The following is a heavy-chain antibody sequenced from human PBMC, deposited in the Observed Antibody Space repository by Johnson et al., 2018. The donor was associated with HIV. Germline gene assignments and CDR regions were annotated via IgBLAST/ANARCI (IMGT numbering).Heavy chain of an antibody. Sequence: VQLVESGGGVVQPGRSLRLSCAASGFTFSSYAMHWVRQAPGKGLEWVAVMSYDGSSKYYADSVKGRFTIYRDNSRNTLYLQMNSLRAEDTAVYYCARERNMIVVDDDAFDIWGQGTMVTVSS. V-gene: IGHV3-30*04. CDR3: ARERNMIVVDDDAFDI. CDR2: MSYDGSSK. D-gene: IGHD3-22*01. CDR1: GFTFSSYA. J-gene: IGHJ3*02.